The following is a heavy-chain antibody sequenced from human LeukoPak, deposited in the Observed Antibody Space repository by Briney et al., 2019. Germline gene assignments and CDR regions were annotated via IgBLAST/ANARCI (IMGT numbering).Heavy chain of an antibody. D-gene: IGHD5-24*01. CDR1: GGTFSSYA. V-gene: IGHV1-69*05. CDR2: IIPIFGTA. J-gene: IGHJ6*03. CDR3: ACSSYNSVPYYYYYMDV. Sequence: SVKVSCKASGGTFSSYAISWVRQAPGQGLEWMGGIIPIFGTASYAQKFQGRVTITTDESTSTAYMELSSLRSEDTAVYYCACSSYNSVPYYYYYMDVWGKGTTVTVSS.